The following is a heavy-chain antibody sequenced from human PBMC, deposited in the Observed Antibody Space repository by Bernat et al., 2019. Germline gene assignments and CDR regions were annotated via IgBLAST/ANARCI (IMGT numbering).Heavy chain of an antibody. CDR1: GFSFSINA. D-gene: IGHD1-26*01. J-gene: IGHJ4*02. Sequence: EVQLLESGGGLVQPGGSLRISCAASGFSFSINAMSWVRQAPGRGLEWVSSISESGSSTFYADSVKGRFTISRDNSKNTLYLQMNSLRAEDTAVYYCAKEGVVGARAGFDYWGQGTLVTVSS. CDR3: AKEGVVGARAGFDY. CDR2: ISESGSST. V-gene: IGHV3-23*01.